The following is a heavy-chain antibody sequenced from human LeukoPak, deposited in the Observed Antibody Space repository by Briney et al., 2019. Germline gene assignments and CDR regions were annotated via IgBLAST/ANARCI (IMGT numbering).Heavy chain of an antibody. CDR3: AKGADGSAYYFFDY. CDR1: RFSFYNYA. CDR2: IGGSGGGT. D-gene: IGHD3-22*01. Sequence: GGSLRLSCAASRFSFYNYALNWVRQAPGKGLEWVSVIGGSGGGTYYAGSVKGRFTIFRDSSKNTLYLQMNNLRAEDTAVYYCAKGADGSAYYFFDYWGQGALVTVSS. J-gene: IGHJ4*02. V-gene: IGHV3-23*01.